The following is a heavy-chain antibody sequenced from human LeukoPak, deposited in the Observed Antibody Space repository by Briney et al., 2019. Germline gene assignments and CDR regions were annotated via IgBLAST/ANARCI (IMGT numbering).Heavy chain of an antibody. V-gene: IGHV1-69*05. D-gene: IGHD6-13*01. CDR2: IIPIFGTA. CDR1: GGTFSSYA. J-gene: IGHJ5*02. CDR3: ATLEQQLVRDNWFDP. Sequence: ASVKVSCKASGGTFSSYAISWVRQAPGQGLEWMGRIIPIFGTANYAQKFQGRVTITTDESTSTAYMELSSLRSEDTAVYYCATLEQQLVRDNWFDPWGQGTLVTVSS.